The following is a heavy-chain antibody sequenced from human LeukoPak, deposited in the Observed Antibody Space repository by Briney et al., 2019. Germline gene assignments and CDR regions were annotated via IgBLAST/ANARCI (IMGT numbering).Heavy chain of an antibody. CDR3: ARGAWNSVGGYGNYMDV. V-gene: IGHV1-46*04. Sequence: ASVKVSCKASGYTFTKYYMNWVRQAPGQGLEWMGIINPSGGSTTYAQKSQGRVTMTRDRSTSTVYMELSSLRSDDTAVYYCARGAWNSVGGYGNYMDVWGKGTTVTVSS. J-gene: IGHJ6*03. CDR2: INPSGGST. CDR1: GYTFTKYY. D-gene: IGHD5-18*01.